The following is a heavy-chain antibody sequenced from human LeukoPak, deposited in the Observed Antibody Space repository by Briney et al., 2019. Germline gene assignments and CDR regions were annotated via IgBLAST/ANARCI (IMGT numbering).Heavy chain of an antibody. V-gene: IGHV3-21*01. CDR2: ISSSSSYI. CDR1: GFTFSSYS. CDR3: ASAYSGSYYFDY. J-gene: IGHJ4*02. Sequence: GGSLRLSCAASGFTFSSYSMNWVRQAPGKGLEWVSSISSSSSYIYYADSVKGRFTISRDNAKNSLYLQMNSLRAEDTAVYYCASAYSGSYYFDYWGQGTLVTVSS. D-gene: IGHD1-26*01.